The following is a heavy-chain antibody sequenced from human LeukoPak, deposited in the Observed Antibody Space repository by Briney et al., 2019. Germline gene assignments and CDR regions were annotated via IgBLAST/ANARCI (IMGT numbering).Heavy chain of an antibody. CDR3: TRVPIDYYDSSGYQYYFDY. CDR1: GFTFGDYA. CDR2: VRGKAYGGTT. Sequence: GRSLRLSCTASGFTFGDYAMSWVRQAPGKGLEWVGFVRGKAYGGTTEYAASVKGRFTISRDDSKSIAYLQMNSLKTEDTAVYYCTRVPIDYYDSSGYQYYFDYWGQGTLVTVSS. V-gene: IGHV3-49*04. D-gene: IGHD3-22*01. J-gene: IGHJ4*02.